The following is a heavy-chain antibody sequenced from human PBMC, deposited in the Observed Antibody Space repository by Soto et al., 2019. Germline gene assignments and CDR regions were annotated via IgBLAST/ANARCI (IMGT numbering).Heavy chain of an antibody. CDR1: GGSISSYY. CDR2: IYYSGST. CDR3: ARLATSSVDAFDI. Sequence: NPSETLSLTCTVSGGSISSYYWSWIRQPPGKGLEWIGYIYYSGSTNYNPSLKSRVTISVDTSKKQFSLKLSSVTAADTAVYYCARLATSSVDAFDIWGQGTMVTVSS. V-gene: IGHV4-59*08. J-gene: IGHJ3*02.